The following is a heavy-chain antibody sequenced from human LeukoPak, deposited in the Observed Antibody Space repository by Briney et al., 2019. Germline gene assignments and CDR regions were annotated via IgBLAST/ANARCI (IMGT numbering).Heavy chain of an antibody. CDR3: AREGVGQYYDFWSGFANFDY. V-gene: IGHV3-74*01. CDR1: GFTFNNYW. CDR2: INIDGSAA. D-gene: IGHD3-3*01. Sequence: GGSLRLSCVVSGFTFNNYWMHWVRQAPGKGLVWVSRINIDGSAADYADSVKGRFTISRDNAKNTLYLQMNSLRAEDTAVYYCAREGVGQYYDFWSGFANFDYWGQGTLVTVSS. J-gene: IGHJ4*02.